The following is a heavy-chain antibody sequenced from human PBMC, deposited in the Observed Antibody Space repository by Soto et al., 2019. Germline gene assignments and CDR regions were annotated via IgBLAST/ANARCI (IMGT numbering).Heavy chain of an antibody. CDR2: IKEDGSEK. CDR1: GFTFSGYW. Sequence: GGSLRLSCEASGFTFSGYWMSWVRQVPGKGLEWVANIKEDGSEKNYVDSVKGRFTISRDNAKNSLYLQMNSLRAEDTAVYYCARDRTVAHWGQGT. D-gene: IGHD2-21*01. V-gene: IGHV3-7*01. CDR3: ARDRTVAH. J-gene: IGHJ4*02.